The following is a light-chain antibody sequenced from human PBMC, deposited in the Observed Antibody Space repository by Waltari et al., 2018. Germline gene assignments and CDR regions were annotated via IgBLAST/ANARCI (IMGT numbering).Light chain of an antibody. CDR1: QSVGRF. V-gene: IGKV3-20*01. CDR3: QKYVNLPAT. CDR2: DAS. Sequence: CRASQSVGRFLAWYQKKPGQAPRLLIYDASTRASGIPDRFSGSGSGTDFSLTISRLEPEDFAVYFCQKYVNLPATFGQGTKVEIQ. J-gene: IGKJ1*01.